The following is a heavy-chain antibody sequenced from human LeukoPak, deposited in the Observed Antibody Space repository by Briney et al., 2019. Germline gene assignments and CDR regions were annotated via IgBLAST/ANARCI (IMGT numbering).Heavy chain of an antibody. J-gene: IGHJ4*02. V-gene: IGHV3-30*18. D-gene: IGHD3-9*01. CDR2: ISYDGSNK. CDR3: AKDYDILTGYLY. CDR1: GFTFSSYG. Sequence: GGSLRLSCAASGFTFSSYGMHWVRQAPGKGLEWVAVISYDGSNKYYADSVKGRFTISRDNSKNTLYLQMNSLRAEDTAVYYCAKDYDILTGYLYWGQGTLVTVSS.